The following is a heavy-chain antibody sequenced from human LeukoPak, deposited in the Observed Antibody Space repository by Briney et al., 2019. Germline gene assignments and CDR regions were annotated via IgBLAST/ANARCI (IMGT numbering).Heavy chain of an antibody. J-gene: IGHJ4*02. CDR1: GGSFSGYY. Sequence: SETLSLTCAVYGGSFSGYYWSWIRQPPGKGLEWIGEINHSGSTNYNPSLKSRVTISVDTSKNQFSLKLSSVTAADTAVYYCARGPYCSGGSCYMLPDYWGQGTLVTVSS. CDR2: INHSGST. D-gene: IGHD2-15*01. CDR3: ARGPYCSGGSCYMLPDY. V-gene: IGHV4-34*01.